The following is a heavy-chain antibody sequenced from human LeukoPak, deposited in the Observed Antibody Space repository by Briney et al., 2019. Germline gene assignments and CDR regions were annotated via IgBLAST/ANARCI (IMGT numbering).Heavy chain of an antibody. CDR2: INAGNGNT. V-gene: IGHV1-3*01. D-gene: IGHD3-9*01. CDR3: ARRSDILTGRPFDY. J-gene: IGHJ4*02. CDR1: GYTFTSYP. Sequence: ASVKVSCKASGYTFTSYPMHWVRQAPGQRLEWKGWINAGNGNTKYSQKFQGRVTITRDTSASTAYMELSSLRSEDTAVYYCARRSDILTGRPFDYWGQGTLVTVSS.